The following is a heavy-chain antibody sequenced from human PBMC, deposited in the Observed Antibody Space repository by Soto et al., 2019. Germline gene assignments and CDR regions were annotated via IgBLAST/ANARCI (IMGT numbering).Heavy chain of an antibody. Sequence: EVQLVESGEGLVKPGGSLRLSCAASGFTFSNAWMNWVSQAPGKGLEWVGRSKSKTDGGTTDYAAPVKGRFTISRDDSKNTLYLQMNSLKTEDTAVYYCTTDRTIFGVVIDYYYYGMHVWGQGTTVTVSS. CDR1: GFTFSNAW. V-gene: IGHV3-15*07. J-gene: IGHJ6*02. CDR3: TTDRTIFGVVIDYYYYGMHV. D-gene: IGHD3-3*01. CDR2: SKSKTDGGTT.